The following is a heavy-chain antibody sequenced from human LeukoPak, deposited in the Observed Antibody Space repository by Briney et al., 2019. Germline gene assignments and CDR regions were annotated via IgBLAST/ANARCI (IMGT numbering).Heavy chain of an antibody. Sequence: ETGGSLRLSCAASGFTFSNYGMHWVPQAPGKGLEWVAFIRYDGSNKDYADSVKGRFTISRDNSKNTLYLQMNSLRAEDTAVYYCAKDGYNYSDYWGQGTLVTVSS. CDR2: IRYDGSNK. D-gene: IGHD5-24*01. V-gene: IGHV3-30*02. J-gene: IGHJ4*02. CDR1: GFTFSNYG. CDR3: AKDGYNYSDY.